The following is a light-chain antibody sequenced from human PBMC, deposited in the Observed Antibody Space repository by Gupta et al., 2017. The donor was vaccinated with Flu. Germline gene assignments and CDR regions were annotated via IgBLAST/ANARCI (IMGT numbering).Light chain of an antibody. CDR2: WAS. V-gene: IGKV4-1*01. Sequence: DIVMTQSPDSLAVSLGERATINCKSSQNVLFSSNSKNYLAWYQQKPGQPPKLLISWASTRESGVPVRFSGSGSGTEFTLTITSLQAEDVAVYYCQQYYGSPLTFGGGTKVEIK. CDR1: QNVLFSSNSKNY. J-gene: IGKJ4*01. CDR3: QQYYGSPLT.